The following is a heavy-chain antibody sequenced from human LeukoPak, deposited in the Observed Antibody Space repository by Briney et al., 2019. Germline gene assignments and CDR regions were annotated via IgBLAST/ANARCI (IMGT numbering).Heavy chain of an antibody. V-gene: IGHV1-18*01. CDR2: ISAYNGNT. Sequence: PKASVKVSCKASGYTFTSYCISWVRQAPGQGLEWMGWISAYNGNTNYAQKLQGRVTMTTDTSTSTAYMELRSLRSDDTAVYYCARDPEGHYYDSSGPPLPFDYWGQGTLVTVSS. CDR3: ARDPEGHYYDSSGPPLPFDY. D-gene: IGHD3-22*01. J-gene: IGHJ4*02. CDR1: GYTFTSYC.